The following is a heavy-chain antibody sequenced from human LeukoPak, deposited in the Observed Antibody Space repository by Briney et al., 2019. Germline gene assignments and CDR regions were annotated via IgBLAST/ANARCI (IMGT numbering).Heavy chain of an antibody. D-gene: IGHD1-26*01. CDR2: IYPGDSDS. Sequence: GESLKISCKGSGYRFTDYWIAWVRQMPGKGLEWMGIIYPGDSDSRYSPSFQGQVTISADKSISTAYLQWSSLKASDTAMYYCARHVAVGAQSRNWFDPWGQGTLVTVSS. V-gene: IGHV5-51*01. CDR3: ARHVAVGAQSRNWFDP. J-gene: IGHJ5*02. CDR1: GYRFTDYW.